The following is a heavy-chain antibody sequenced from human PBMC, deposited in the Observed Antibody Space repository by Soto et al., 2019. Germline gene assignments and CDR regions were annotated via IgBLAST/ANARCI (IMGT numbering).Heavy chain of an antibody. V-gene: IGHV3-66*01. CDR1: GGSFSGYY. Sequence: ETLSLTCAVYGGSFSGYYWSWIRQAPGKGLEWVSVIYSGGDTYHADAVKGRFTISRDNSKNTLDLQMNSLRVEDTAVYYCARSNSGSRAMDVWGQGTTVTVSS. CDR3: ARSNSGSRAMDV. D-gene: IGHD1-26*01. CDR2: IYSGGDT. J-gene: IGHJ6*02.